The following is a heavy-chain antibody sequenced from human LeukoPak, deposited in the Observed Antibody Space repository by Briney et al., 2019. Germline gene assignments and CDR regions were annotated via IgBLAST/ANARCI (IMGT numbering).Heavy chain of an antibody. CDR2: ISSSSSNI. Sequence: PGGSLRLSCAASGFTFSIYSMNWVRQAPGKGLEWVSSISSSSSNIYYADSVKGRFTISRDNAKNSLYLQMYSLRAEDTAVYYCARDYDSSGFYDYWGQGTLVTVSS. CDR1: GFTFSIYS. CDR3: ARDYDSSGFYDY. J-gene: IGHJ4*02. V-gene: IGHV3-21*01. D-gene: IGHD3-22*01.